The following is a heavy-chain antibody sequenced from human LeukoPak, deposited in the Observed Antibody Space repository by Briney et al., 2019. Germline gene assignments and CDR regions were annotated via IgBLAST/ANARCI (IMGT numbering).Heavy chain of an antibody. CDR1: GYTFTSYA. CDR2: INAGNGNT. V-gene: IGHV1-3*01. J-gene: IGHJ4*02. CDR3: ASMLEYSSGWYYFDY. Sequence: ASVKVSCKASGYTFTSYAMHWVRQAPGQRLEWIGWINAGNGNTKYSQKFQGRVTITRDTSASTAYMELSSLRSEDTAVYYCASMLEYSSGWYYFDYWGQGTLVTVSS. D-gene: IGHD6-19*01.